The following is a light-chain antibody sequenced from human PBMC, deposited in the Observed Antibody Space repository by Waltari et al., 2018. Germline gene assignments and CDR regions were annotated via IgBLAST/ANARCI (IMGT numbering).Light chain of an antibody. V-gene: IGLV2-14*03. CDR1: SSAGGNYKF. CDR2: DAT. J-gene: IGLJ2*01. Sequence: QSALTQPASVSGSPGQSITISCTGTSSAGGNYKFVSWYHQHPGKVPKLIIYDATDRPSGVSSRFSGSKSGNTASLTISGLQAEDEGDYYCTSYTTSGTVVFGGGTKLTVL. CDR3: TSYTTSGTVV.